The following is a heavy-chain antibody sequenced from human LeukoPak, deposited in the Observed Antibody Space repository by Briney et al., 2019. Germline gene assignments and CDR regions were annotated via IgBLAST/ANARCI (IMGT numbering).Heavy chain of an antibody. J-gene: IGHJ4*02. CDR3: ARGMATRVYDY. CDR2: INPNSGGT. CDR1: GYTFTGYY. D-gene: IGHD5-12*01. Sequence: ASVKVSCKASGYTFTGYYMHWVRQAPGQGLEWMGWINPNSGGTTYAQKFQGRVTMTRDTSISTAYMELSRLRSDDTAVYYCARGMATRVYDYWGQGTLATVSS. V-gene: IGHV1-2*02.